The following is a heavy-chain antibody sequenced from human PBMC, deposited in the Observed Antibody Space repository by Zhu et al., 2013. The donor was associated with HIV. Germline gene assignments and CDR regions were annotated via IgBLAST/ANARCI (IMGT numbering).Heavy chain of an antibody. CDR1: GDSISTSNW. Sequence: QVQLQESGPGLVKPSGTLSLTCAVSGDSISTSNWWSWVRQPPGKGLEWIGEIYHSGGTIYNPSLESRVTMSVDKSKNQFSLKVTSVTAADTAVYYCARNPGSGYHHFDYWGQGTLVTVSS. D-gene: IGHD5-12*01. J-gene: IGHJ4*02. V-gene: IGHV4-4*02. CDR2: IYHSGGT. CDR3: ARNPGSGYHHFDY.